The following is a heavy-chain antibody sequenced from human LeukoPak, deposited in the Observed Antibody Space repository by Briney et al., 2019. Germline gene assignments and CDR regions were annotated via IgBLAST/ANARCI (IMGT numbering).Heavy chain of an antibody. Sequence: SETLSLTCTVSGYSISSGYHWGWIRQPPGKGLEWIGSIYHSGSTYYNPSLKSRVTISVDTSKNQFSLKLSSVTAADTAVYYCASSPLYYMDVWGKGTTVTVSS. CDR1: GYSISSGYH. J-gene: IGHJ6*03. CDR2: IYHSGST. V-gene: IGHV4-38-2*02. CDR3: ASSPLYYMDV.